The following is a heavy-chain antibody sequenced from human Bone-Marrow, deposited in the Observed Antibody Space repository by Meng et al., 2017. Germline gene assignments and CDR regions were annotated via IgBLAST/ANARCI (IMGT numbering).Heavy chain of an antibody. CDR1: GFTFSSYS. CDR2: ISSSSSYI. D-gene: IGHD6-19*01. CDR3: AKDKPRVTGGSSGWYGYYYYGMDV. V-gene: IGHV3-21*04. J-gene: IGHJ6*02. Sequence: GGSLRLSCAASGFTFSSYSMNWVRQAPGKGLEWVSSISSSSSYIYYADSVKGRFTISRDNSKNTLYLQMNSLRAEDTAVYYCAKDKPRVTGGSSGWYGYYYYGMDVWGQGTTVT.